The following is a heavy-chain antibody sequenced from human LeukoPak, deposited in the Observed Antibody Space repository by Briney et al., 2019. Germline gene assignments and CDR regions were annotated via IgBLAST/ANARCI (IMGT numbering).Heavy chain of an antibody. V-gene: IGHV4-59*08. J-gene: IGHJ4*02. CDR3: ARPDSRRARFPLDY. CDR1: GGSISNYY. CDR2: IYYSGDT. Sequence: SETLPLTCTVSGGSISNYYWSWIRQPPGKGLEWIGYIYYSGDTTYNPSLKSRVTISVDASKNQFSLKLTSVTAADTAVYYCARPDSRRARFPLDYWGQGTLVTVSS. D-gene: IGHD6-6*01.